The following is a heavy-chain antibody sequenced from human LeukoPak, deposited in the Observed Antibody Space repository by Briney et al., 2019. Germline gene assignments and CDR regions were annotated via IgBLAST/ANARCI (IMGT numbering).Heavy chain of an antibody. J-gene: IGHJ4*01. Sequence: KPSETLSLTCTVSGGSISSGSYYWSWIRQPAGKGLEWIGRIYTSGSTNYNPSLKSRVTISVDTSKNQFSLKLSSVTAADTAVYYCASSHLYSSSWYLTGKFDYWGQGTLVTVSS. V-gene: IGHV4-61*02. D-gene: IGHD6-13*01. CDR1: GGSISSGSYY. CDR3: ASSHLYSSSWYLTGKFDY. CDR2: IYTSGST.